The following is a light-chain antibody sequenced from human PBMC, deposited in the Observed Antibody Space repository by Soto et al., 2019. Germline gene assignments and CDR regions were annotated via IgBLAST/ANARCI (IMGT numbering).Light chain of an antibody. J-gene: IGLJ1*01. CDR2: EVT. CDR3: SSFAGSIFYV. V-gene: IGLV2-8*01. CDR1: SSDVGGYNY. Sequence: QSVLTQPPSASGSPGQSVTISCTGTSSDVGGYNYVSWYQQHPGRVPKLMIYEVTKRPSGVPDRFSGSKSGNTASLTVSGLQAEDEADYYCSSFAGSIFYVFGTGTKVTVL.